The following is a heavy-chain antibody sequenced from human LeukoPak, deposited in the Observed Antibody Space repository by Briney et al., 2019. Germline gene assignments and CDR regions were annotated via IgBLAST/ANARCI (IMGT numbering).Heavy chain of an antibody. CDR2: ISWNSGSI. CDR1: GFTFSDYY. J-gene: IGHJ3*02. D-gene: IGHD6-19*01. Sequence: PGGSLRLSCAASGFTFSDYYMSWIRQAPGKGLEWVSGISWNSGSIGYADSVKGRFTISRGNAKNSLYLQMNSLRAEDTALYYCAKDVSFQGGLYEQWLVLNAFDIWGQGTMVTVSS. CDR3: AKDVSFQGGLYEQWLVLNAFDI. V-gene: IGHV3-9*01.